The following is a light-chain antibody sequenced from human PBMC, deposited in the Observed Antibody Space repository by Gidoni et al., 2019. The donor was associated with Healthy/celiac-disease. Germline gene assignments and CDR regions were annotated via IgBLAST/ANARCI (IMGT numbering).Light chain of an antibody. J-gene: IGLJ1*01. V-gene: IGLV1-40*01. Sequence: QSVLTPPPSVSGAPGPTVTISCTGSSSNIGAGYDVHWYQQLPGTAPKLLIYGNSNRPSGVPDRFSGSKSGTSASLAITGLQAEDEADYYCQSYDSSLSGSYVFGTGTKVTVL. CDR2: GNS. CDR1: SSNIGAGYD. CDR3: QSYDSSLSGSYV.